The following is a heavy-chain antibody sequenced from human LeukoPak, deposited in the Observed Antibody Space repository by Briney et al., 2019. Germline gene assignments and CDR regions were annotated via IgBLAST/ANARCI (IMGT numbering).Heavy chain of an antibody. V-gene: IGHV5-51*01. CDR2: IYPGDSDT. CDR3: AMGYCSGGSCAGRYYYYGMDV. D-gene: IGHD2-15*01. J-gene: IGHJ6*04. CDR1: GYSFTSCW. Sequence: GESLKISCKGSGYSFTSCWIGWVRQMPGKGLEWMGIIYPGDSDTRYSPSFQGQVTISADKSISTAYLQWSSLKASDTAMYYCAMGYCSGGSCAGRYYYYGMDVWGKGTTVTASS.